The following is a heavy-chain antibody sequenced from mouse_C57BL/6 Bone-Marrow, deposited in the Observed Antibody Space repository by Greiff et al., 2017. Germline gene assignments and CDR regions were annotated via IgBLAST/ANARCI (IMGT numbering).Heavy chain of an antibody. CDR1: CYTFTRYW. Sequence: QVHVKQPGAELVKPGASVKLSCKASCYTFTRYWMHWVEQKPGRGLEWIGRIDPNSGGTKYNEKFKSKATLTVDKPSSTAYMQISSLTSEDSAVYYCARYGSSRHFDYWGQGTTLTVSS. D-gene: IGHD1-1*01. V-gene: IGHV1-72*01. J-gene: IGHJ2*01. CDR3: ARYGSSRHFDY. CDR2: IDPNSGGT.